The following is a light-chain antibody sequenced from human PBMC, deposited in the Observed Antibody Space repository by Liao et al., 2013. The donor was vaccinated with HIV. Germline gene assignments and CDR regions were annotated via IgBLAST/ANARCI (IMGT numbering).Light chain of an antibody. V-gene: IGLV3-1*01. Sequence: SYDLTQPPSVSVSPGQTATITCSGDKLGDKYACWYHQRPGRSPLLVIYQDAMRPSGIPERFSGSKSGNTATLTISGTQAMDEADYYCQAWDIRTGVFGGGTKLTVL. CDR2: QDA. J-gene: IGLJ3*02. CDR1: KLGDKY. CDR3: QAWDIRTGV.